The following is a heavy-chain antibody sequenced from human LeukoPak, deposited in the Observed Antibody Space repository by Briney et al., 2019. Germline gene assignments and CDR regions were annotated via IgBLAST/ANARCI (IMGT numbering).Heavy chain of an antibody. V-gene: IGHV3-11*03. D-gene: IGHD6-13*01. CDR1: GFTFSDYY. Sequence: GGSLRLSCAASGFTFSDYYMTWIRQAPGKGLEWVSYISFSSSYTNYADSVKGRFTISRDNAKNSLYLQMNNLRAEDTAVYYCVRRPEAGDYWGQGTPVTVSS. J-gene: IGHJ4*02. CDR3: VRRPEAGDY. CDR2: ISFSSSYT.